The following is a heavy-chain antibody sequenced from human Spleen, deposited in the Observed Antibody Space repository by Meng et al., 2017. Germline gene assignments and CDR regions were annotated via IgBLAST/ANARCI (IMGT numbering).Heavy chain of an antibody. J-gene: IGHJ6*02. Sequence: ASVKVSCKASGYTFTGYYMHWVRQAPGQGLEWMGRINPNSGGTNYVQKFQGRVTMTRDTSISTAYMELSRLRSDDTAVYYCARDWAYYYGSWSYFDYYYYGMDVWGQGTTVTVSS. CDR1: GYTFTGYY. CDR3: ARDWAYYYGSWSYFDYYYYGMDV. CDR2: INPNSGGT. D-gene: IGHD3-10*01. V-gene: IGHV1-2*06.